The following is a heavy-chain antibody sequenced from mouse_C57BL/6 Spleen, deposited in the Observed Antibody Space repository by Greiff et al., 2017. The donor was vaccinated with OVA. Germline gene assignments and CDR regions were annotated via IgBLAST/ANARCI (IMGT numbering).Heavy chain of an antibody. CDR3: ARRVQGETAQAPFAY. CDR1: GYTFTSYW. CDR2: IDPSDSYT. Sequence: QVQLKQPGAELVKPGASVKLSCKASGYTFTSYWMQWVKQRPGQGLEWIGEIDPSDSYTNYNQKFKGKATLTVDTSSSTAYMQLSSLTSEDSAVYYCARRVQGETAQAPFAYWGQGTLVTVSA. V-gene: IGHV1-50*01. J-gene: IGHJ3*01. D-gene: IGHD3-2*02.